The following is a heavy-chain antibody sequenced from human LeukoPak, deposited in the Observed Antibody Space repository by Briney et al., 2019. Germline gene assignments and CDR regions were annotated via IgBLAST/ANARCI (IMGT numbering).Heavy chain of an antibody. CDR3: ARERREILVATSYFDY. CDR1: GGSISSGSYY. D-gene: IGHD5-12*01. Sequence: PSETLSLTCTVSGGSISSGSYYWSWIRQPAGKGLEWIGRIYTSGSTNYNPSLKSRVTISVDTSKNQFSLKLSSVTAADTAVYYCARERREILVATSYFDYWGQGTLVTVSS. CDR2: IYTSGST. V-gene: IGHV4-61*02. J-gene: IGHJ4*02.